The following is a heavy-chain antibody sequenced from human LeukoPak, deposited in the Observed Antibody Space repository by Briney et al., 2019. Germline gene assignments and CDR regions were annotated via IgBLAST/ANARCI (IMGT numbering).Heavy chain of an antibody. V-gene: IGHV1-3*01. J-gene: IGHJ6*02. D-gene: IGHD4-23*01. CDR3: ARGFLRWGRMDV. CDR1: GYTFTSYA. Sequence: ASVKVSCKASGYTFTSYAMHWVRQAPGQRLEWMGWINAGNGNTKYSQKFQGRVTITRDTSTSTAYMELGSLRSDDTAVYYCARGFLRWGRMDVWGQGTTVTVSS. CDR2: INAGNGNT.